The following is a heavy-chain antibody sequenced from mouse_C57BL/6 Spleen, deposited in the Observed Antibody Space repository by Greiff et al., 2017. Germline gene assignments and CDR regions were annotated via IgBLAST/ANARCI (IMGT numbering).Heavy chain of an antibody. CDR1: GYTFTSYR. CDR3: ARGGYGSIAMDY. Sequence: QVQLQQPGAELVKPGASVKLSCKASGYTFTSYRMHWVKQRPGQGLEWIGMIHPNSGSTNYNEKFKSKATLTVDNSSSTAYMQLSSLTSEDSAVYYCARGGYGSIAMDYWGQGTSVTVSS. D-gene: IGHD1-1*01. J-gene: IGHJ4*01. V-gene: IGHV1-64*01. CDR2: IHPNSGST.